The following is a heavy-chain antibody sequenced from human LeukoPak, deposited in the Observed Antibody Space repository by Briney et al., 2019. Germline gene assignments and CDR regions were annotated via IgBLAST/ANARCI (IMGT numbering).Heavy chain of an antibody. CDR2: IYYSGST. Sequence: SETLSLTCTVSGGSISSTSYYWGWIRQPPGKGLEWIGSIYYSGSTYYNPSLKSRVTISIDTSKNRFSLKLSSVTAADTAVYYCARVGVGAVRDAFDIWGQGTTVTVSS. J-gene: IGHJ3*02. CDR3: ARVGVGAVRDAFDI. CDR1: GGSISSTSYY. V-gene: IGHV4-39*07. D-gene: IGHD1-26*01.